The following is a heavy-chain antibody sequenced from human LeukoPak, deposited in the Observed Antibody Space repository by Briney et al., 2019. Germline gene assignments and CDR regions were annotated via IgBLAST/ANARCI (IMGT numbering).Heavy chain of an antibody. J-gene: IGHJ4*02. Sequence: GGSLRLSCAASGFTFSSYSMNWVRQAPGKWLEWVSYISSSSSTIYYADSVKGRFTISRDNSKNLLYLQMDSLRVEDTAVYYCARAGTCSSTSCDGGIEYWGQGTLVTVSS. V-gene: IGHV3-48*04. CDR1: GFTFSSYS. CDR3: ARAGTCSSTSCDGGIEY. D-gene: IGHD2-2*01. CDR2: ISSSSSTI.